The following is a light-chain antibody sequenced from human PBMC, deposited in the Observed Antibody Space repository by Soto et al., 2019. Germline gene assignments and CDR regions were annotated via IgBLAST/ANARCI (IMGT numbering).Light chain of an antibody. CDR2: KAS. Sequence: DIQMTPSPSPLSASVVYIVTITCRASQSVSNWLAWYQQKPGKAPNLLIYKASSLKNGVPSRFSGSGSGTEFTLTISSLQPEEFATYDCKQYNTYLKVGQGNK. CDR1: QSVSNW. J-gene: IGKJ1*01. CDR3: KQYNTYLK. V-gene: IGKV1-5*03.